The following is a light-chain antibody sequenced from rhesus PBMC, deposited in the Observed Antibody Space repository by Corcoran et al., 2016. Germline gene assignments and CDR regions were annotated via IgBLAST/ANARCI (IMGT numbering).Light chain of an antibody. J-gene: IGKJ3*01. V-gene: IGKV1-38*01. Sequence: DIQLTQSPSSLSASVGDRVTITCRASQGISSYLAWYQQKSGKATKLLIYNASNLQSGVPSRFSGSGSGTEFTLTISSLQPEDFATYYCQQRNSYPFTFGPGTKLDIK. CDR1: QGISSY. CDR3: QQRNSYPFT. CDR2: NAS.